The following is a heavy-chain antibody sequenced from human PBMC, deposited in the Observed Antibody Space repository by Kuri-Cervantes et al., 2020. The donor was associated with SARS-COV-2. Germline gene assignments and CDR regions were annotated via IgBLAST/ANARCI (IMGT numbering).Heavy chain of an antibody. CDR3: ASVPGIGYYFDY. CDR2: IYYSGST. D-gene: IGHD3-10*01. Sequence: LRLSCTVSGGSISSGDYYWSWIRQPPGKGLEWIGYIYYSGSTYYNPSLKSRVTISVDTSKNQFSLKLSSVTAADTAVYYCASVPGIGYYFDYWGQGTLVTDSS. V-gene: IGHV4-30-4*08. J-gene: IGHJ4*02. CDR1: GGSISSGDYY.